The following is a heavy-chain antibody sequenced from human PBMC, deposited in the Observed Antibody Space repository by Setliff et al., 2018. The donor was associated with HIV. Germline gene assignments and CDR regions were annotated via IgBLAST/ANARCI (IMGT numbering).Heavy chain of an antibody. D-gene: IGHD4-17*01. V-gene: IGHV4-61*02. Sequence: SETLSLTCTVSGGSISSGSYFWTWIRQPAGKGLEWIGRIYTSGSTNYNPSLKSRVTISVDTSKNQFSLKLTSVTASDTAVYYCARAAAGNTGPFDLWGQGSPVTVSS. CDR1: GGSISSGSYF. CDR2: IYTSGST. J-gene: IGHJ4*02. CDR3: ARAAAGNTGPFDL.